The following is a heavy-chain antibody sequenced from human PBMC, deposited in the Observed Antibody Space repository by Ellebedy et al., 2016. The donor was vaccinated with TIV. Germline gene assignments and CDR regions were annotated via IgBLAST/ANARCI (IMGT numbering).Heavy chain of an antibody. CDR2: INSDGSTT. D-gene: IGHD4-11*01. CDR1: GSTFHNYW. J-gene: IGHJ3*02. Sequence: PGGSLRLSCAASGSTFHNYWLHWVRQVPGEGLVWFSRINSDGSTTTYADSVEGRFTISRDNAKNTLYLQMNSLRAEDTAVYYCASGDDYSGAFHTWGPGTMVTVSS. CDR3: ASGDDYSGAFHT. V-gene: IGHV3-74*01.